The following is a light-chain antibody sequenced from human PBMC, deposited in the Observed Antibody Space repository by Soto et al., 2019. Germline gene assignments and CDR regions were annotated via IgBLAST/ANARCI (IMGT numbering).Light chain of an antibody. CDR1: QSINKW. Sequence: DILLTQSPSTLSASVGDRVTISCRASQSINKWLAWYQHKPGKAPNLLIYEVSTLHSGVPSRFSGSGSGTEFTLTISSLRPDDFATYYCQHYSADRATFGQGTQVDIK. CDR3: QHYSADRAT. CDR2: EVS. J-gene: IGKJ1*01. V-gene: IGKV1-5*03.